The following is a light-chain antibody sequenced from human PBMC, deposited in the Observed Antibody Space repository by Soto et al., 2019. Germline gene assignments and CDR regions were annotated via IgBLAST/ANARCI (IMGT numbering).Light chain of an antibody. CDR1: SIDIAPYNY. V-gene: IGLV2-14*01. CDR3: SSYTSSTNYG. Sequence: QSVLTRPASVTGSPGQSLTISCTGTSIDIAPYNYVSWYQQHPGKAPKLIIYEVSYRPSGISNRFSGSKSGNTASLTISGLQAEDEADYYCSSYTSSTNYGFGTGTKVTVL. J-gene: IGLJ1*01. CDR2: EVS.